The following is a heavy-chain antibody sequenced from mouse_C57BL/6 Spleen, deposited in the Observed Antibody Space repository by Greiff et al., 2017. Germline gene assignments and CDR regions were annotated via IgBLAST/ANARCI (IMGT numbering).Heavy chain of an antibody. CDR2: IDPSDSYN. V-gene: IGHV1-50*01. CDR3: AHSRYFEV. CDR1: GYTFTSYW. Sequence: QVQLQQPGAELVKPGASVKLSCKASGYTFTSYWMQWVKQKPGQGLEWIGEIDPSDSYNNYNQKFKGKATVTVDTSSSTAYMQLNSQTSEDAAFYYWAHSRYFEVWGTGTTVTVSS. J-gene: IGHJ1*03.